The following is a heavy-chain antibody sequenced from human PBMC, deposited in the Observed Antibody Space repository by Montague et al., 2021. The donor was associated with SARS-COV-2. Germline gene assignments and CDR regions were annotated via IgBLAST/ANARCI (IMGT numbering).Heavy chain of an antibody. Sequence: SLRLSCAASGFTFSSHPMHWVRQAPGNGLGWVAVISFDGSSKYYXDSMKGRLTISRDNSKNTLLLQMNSLRVEDTAVYYCARGRQWLVLGQVDYWGQGTLVTVSS. CDR2: ISFDGSSK. D-gene: IGHD3-22*01. CDR3: ARGRQWLVLGQVDY. V-gene: IGHV3-30*04. J-gene: IGHJ4*02. CDR1: GFTFSSHP.